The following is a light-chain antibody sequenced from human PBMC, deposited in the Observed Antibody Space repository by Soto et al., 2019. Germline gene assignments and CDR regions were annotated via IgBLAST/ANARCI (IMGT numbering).Light chain of an antibody. CDR2: ENK. Sequence: QSVSESPGKTVTISCTRSSGSIVSNYVQWYQQRPGCAPTSVIYENKQRPSGVPDRFSGSIDSSSNSASLTISGLKTEDEAYYYCQSYDRTNQVFGGGTKLTVL. V-gene: IGLV6-57*03. J-gene: IGLJ3*02. CDR1: SGSIVSNY. CDR3: QSYDRTNQV.